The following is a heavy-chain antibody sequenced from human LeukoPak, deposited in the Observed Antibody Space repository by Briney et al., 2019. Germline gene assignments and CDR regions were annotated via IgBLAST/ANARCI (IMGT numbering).Heavy chain of an antibody. J-gene: IGHJ5*02. V-gene: IGHV4-59*11. CDR3: ARGPVGESNWNWIFDP. CDR1: GGSISSHY. D-gene: IGHD1-7*01. CDR2: IYYSGST. Sequence: SETLSLTCTVSGGSISSHYSSWIRQPPEKGLEWIGDIYYSGSTNYNTSLKSRVTISVDTSKNQFSLKLSSVTAADTAVYYCARGPVGESNWNWIFDPWGQGTLVTVSS.